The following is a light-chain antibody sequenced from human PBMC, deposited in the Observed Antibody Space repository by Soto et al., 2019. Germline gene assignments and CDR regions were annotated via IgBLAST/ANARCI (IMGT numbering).Light chain of an antibody. V-gene: IGKV3-11*01. Sequence: EIVLTQSPATLSLSPGERATLSCRASQSISSYLAWYQQKTDQAPRLLIYDASNRATGIPARFSGSVSGTDFTLTISSLEPDNFAVYYCHQRSTWPFTFGPGTKVDIK. CDR2: DAS. J-gene: IGKJ3*01. CDR1: QSISSY. CDR3: HQRSTWPFT.